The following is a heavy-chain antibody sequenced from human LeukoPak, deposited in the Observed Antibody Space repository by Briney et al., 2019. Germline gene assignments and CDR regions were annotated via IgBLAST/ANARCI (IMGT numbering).Heavy chain of an antibody. D-gene: IGHD3-10*01. CDR1: GFTFSSYA. CDR2: ISGSGGST. J-gene: IGHJ4*02. Sequence: GGSLRLSCAASGFTFSSYAMSWVRQAPGKGLEWVSAISGSGGSTYYADSVKGRFTISRDNSKNTLYLQMNSLRAEDTAVYYCAKDSGVLLWFGELGYFDYWGQGTLVTVPS. V-gene: IGHV3-23*01. CDR3: AKDSGVLLWFGELGYFDY.